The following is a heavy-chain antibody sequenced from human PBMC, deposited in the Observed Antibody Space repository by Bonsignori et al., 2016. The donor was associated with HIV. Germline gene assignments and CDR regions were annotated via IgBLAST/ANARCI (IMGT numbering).Heavy chain of an antibody. CDR3: ARELSGSYSYFDY. Sequence: WVRQAPGQGLEWMRWINPNSGGTNYAQKFQGRVTMTRDTSISTAYMELSRLRSDDTAVYYCARELSGSYSYFDYWGQGTLVTVSS. D-gene: IGHD1-26*01. V-gene: IGHV1-2*02. J-gene: IGHJ4*02. CDR2: INPNSGGT.